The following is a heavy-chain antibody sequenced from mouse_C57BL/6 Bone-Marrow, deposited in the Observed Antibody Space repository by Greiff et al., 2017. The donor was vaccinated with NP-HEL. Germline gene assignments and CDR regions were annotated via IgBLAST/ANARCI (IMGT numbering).Heavy chain of an antibody. CDR2: IDPSDSYT. J-gene: IGHJ4*01. V-gene: IGHV1-50*01. CDR1: GYTFTSYW. Sequence: QVQLQQPGAELVKPGASVKLSCKASGYTFTSYWMQWVKQRPGQGLEWIGEIDPSDSYTNYNQKFKGKATLTVDTSSSTAYMQLSSLTSEDSAVYYCAREANSDYYAMDYWGQGTSVTVSS. CDR3: AREANSDYYAMDY. D-gene: IGHD5-2*01.